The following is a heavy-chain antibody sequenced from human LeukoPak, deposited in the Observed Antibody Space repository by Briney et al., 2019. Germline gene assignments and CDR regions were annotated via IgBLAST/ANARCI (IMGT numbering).Heavy chain of an antibody. D-gene: IGHD6-19*01. CDR1: GFTFSSYS. CDR3: ARVTSSGWYWFDP. CDR2: ISSSSSYI. V-gene: IGHV3-21*01. Sequence: GGSLRLSCAASGFTFSSYSMNWVRQAPGKGLEWVSSISSSSSYIYYADSVKGRFTISRDNAKNSLYLQMNSLRAEDTAVYYCARVTSSGWYWFDPWGQGTLVTVSS. J-gene: IGHJ5*02.